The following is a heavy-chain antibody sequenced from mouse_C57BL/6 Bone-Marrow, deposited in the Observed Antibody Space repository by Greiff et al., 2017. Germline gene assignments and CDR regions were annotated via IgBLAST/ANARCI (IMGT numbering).Heavy chain of an antibody. V-gene: IGHV14-4*01. D-gene: IGHD1-1*01. CDR3: TTLNTEFYAMDY. J-gene: IGHJ4*01. Sequence: VQLQQPGAELVKPGASVKVSCKASGYTFTSYWMHWVKQRPEQGLEWIGWLDPENGDTEYASKFQGQATITADTSSNTAYLQLSSLTSEDTAVYYCTTLNTEFYAMDYWGQGTSVTVSS. CDR2: LDPENGDT. CDR1: GYTFTSYW.